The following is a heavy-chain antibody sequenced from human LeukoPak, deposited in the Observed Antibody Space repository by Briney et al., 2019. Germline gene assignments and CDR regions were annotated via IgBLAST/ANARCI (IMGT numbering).Heavy chain of an antibody. Sequence: GGSLRLSCAASGFSISASAMHWVRQASGKGLEWISRVRTKTNNYATAYAASVKGRFTISRDDPKNTAYLQMNSLKTEDTAVYYCTRRESQGRSTNWYFDHWGRGTLVTVSS. J-gene: IGHJ2*01. CDR1: GFSISASA. CDR2: VRTKTNNYAT. V-gene: IGHV3-73*01. CDR3: TRRESQGRSTNWYFDH. D-gene: IGHD1-14*01.